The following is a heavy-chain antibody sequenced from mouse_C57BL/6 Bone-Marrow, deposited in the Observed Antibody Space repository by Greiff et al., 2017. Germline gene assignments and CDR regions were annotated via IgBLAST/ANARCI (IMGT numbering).Heavy chain of an antibody. Sequence: EVQRVESGEGLVKPGGSLKLSCAASGFTFSSYAMSWVRQTPEKRLEWVAYISSGGDYIYYADTVKGRFTISRDNARNTLYLQMSSLKSEDTAMYYCTRDYYGYGGVAWFAYWGQGTLVTVSA. CDR1: GFTFSSYA. D-gene: IGHD2-2*01. CDR3: TRDYYGYGGVAWFAY. J-gene: IGHJ3*01. V-gene: IGHV5-9-1*02. CDR2: ISSGGDYI.